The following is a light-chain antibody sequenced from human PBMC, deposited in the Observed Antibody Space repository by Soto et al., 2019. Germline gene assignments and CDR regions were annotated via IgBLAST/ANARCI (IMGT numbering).Light chain of an antibody. CDR3: TSYAVGKKVV. CDR2: EVN. J-gene: IGLJ2*01. V-gene: IGLV2-8*01. Sequence: QSVLTQPPSASGSPGQSVTISCTGTISDVGYYNYVSWYQQHPGRAPKLIIYEVNKRPSGVPDRFSGSKSGNTASLTVSGLQAEDEAEYYCTSYAVGKKVVFGGGTKVTVL. CDR1: ISDVGYYNY.